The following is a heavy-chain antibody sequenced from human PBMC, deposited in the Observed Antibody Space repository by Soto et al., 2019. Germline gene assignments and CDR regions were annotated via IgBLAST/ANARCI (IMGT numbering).Heavy chain of an antibody. J-gene: IGHJ6*03. CDR3: ARAHCSSTSCLSYDYYYYMDV. V-gene: IGHV1-2*04. D-gene: IGHD2-2*01. CDR2: INPNSGGT. CDR1: GYTFTGYY. Sequence: ASVKVSCKASGYTFTGYYMHWVRQAPGQGLEWMGWINPNSGGTNYAQKFQGWVTMTRDTSISTAYMELSRLRSDDTAVYYCARAHCSSTSCLSYDYYYYMDVWGKGTTVTVSS.